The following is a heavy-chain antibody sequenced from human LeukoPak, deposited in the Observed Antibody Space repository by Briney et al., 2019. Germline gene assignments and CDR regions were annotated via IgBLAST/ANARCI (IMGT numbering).Heavy chain of an antibody. CDR3: AGEPRMLAY. CDR2: INQDGSVK. J-gene: IGHJ4*02. CDR1: GFTFSSIW. V-gene: IGHV3-7*01. Sequence: GGSLRLSCAASGFTFSSIWMSWVRLAPGKGLECVAMINQDGSVKYYADSVKGRFTVSRDHAKNSLFLQMNTLSDEDTAIYYCAGEPRMLAYWGQGTLVTVSS. D-gene: IGHD3-10*02.